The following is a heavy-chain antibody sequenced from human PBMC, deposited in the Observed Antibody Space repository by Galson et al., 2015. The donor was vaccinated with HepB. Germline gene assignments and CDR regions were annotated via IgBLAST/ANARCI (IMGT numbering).Heavy chain of an antibody. CDR2: INAGNGNT. CDR3: AREYGGGSSRWFGGSLFDY. D-gene: IGHD3-10*01. J-gene: IGHJ4*02. CDR1: GYTFTSYA. V-gene: IGHV1-3*01. Sequence: SVKVSCKASGYTFTSYAMHWVRQAPGQRLEWMGWINAGNGNTKYSQKFQGRVTITRDTSASTAYMELSSPRSEDTAVYYCAREYGGGSSRWFGGSLFDYWGQGTLVTVSS.